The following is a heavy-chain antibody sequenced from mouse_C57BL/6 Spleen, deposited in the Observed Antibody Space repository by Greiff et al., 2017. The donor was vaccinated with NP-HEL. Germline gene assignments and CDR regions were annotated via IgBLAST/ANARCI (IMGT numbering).Heavy chain of an antibody. D-gene: IGHD3-2*02. Sequence: EVQRVESGGGLVKPGGSLKLSCAASGFTFSSYAMSWVRQTPEKRLEWVATISDGGSYTYYPDNVKGRFTISRDNAKNNLYLQMSHLTSEDTAMYYWARGSSGYGGDAMDYWGQGTSVTVSS. J-gene: IGHJ4*01. CDR2: ISDGGSYT. CDR3: ARGSSGYGGDAMDY. V-gene: IGHV5-4*01. CDR1: GFTFSSYA.